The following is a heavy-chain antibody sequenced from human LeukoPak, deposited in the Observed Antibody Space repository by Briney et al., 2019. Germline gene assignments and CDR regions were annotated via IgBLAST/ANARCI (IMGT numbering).Heavy chain of an antibody. Sequence: GESLQISCQASGSSFTNYWISGVRQLPGKGLEWMGNIDPSDSYTNYSPSFQGHVTISTDKSISTAYLQWSSLKASDTAMYYCARHQSGVYDLYYFDYWGQGTLVTVSS. CDR2: IDPSDSYT. V-gene: IGHV5-10-1*01. J-gene: IGHJ4*02. CDR3: ARHQSGVYDLYYFDY. D-gene: IGHD5/OR15-5a*01. CDR1: GSSFTNYW.